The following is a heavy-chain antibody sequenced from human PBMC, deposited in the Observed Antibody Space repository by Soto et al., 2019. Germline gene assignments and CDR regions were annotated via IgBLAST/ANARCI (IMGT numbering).Heavy chain of an antibody. J-gene: IGHJ4*02. V-gene: IGHV3-30-3*01. CDR1: GFTFSSYA. CDR2: ISYDGSNK. CDR3: ARPPKSGRYYDSVVDY. D-gene: IGHD3-22*01. Sequence: QVQLVESGGGVVQPGRSLRLSCAASGFTFSSYAMHWVRQAPGKGLEWVAVISYDGSNKYYADSVKGRFTISRDNSKNTLYLQMNSLRAEDTAVYYCARPPKSGRYYDSVVDYWGQGTLVTVSS.